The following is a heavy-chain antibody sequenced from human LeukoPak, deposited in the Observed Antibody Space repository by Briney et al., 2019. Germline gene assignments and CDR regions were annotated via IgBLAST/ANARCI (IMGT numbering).Heavy chain of an antibody. CDR3: AAGGLRLGELSFPHSYYFDY. Sequence: PGGSLRLSCAASGLTVSTNFMNWIRQAPGKGLEWVSVIYSGGSTYYADSVKGRFTISRDNSKNTLYLQMNSLRAEDTAVYYCAAGGLRLGELSFPHSYYFDYWGQGTLVTVSS. CDR1: GLTVSTNF. CDR2: IYSGGST. V-gene: IGHV3-53*01. J-gene: IGHJ4*02. D-gene: IGHD3-16*02.